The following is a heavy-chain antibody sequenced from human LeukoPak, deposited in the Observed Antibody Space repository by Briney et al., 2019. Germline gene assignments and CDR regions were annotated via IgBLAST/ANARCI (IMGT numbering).Heavy chain of an antibody. CDR2: INPNSGGT. Sequence: GASVKVSCKASGYTFTGCYMHWVRQAPGQGLEWMGWINPNSGGTNYAQKFQGRVTMTRDTSISTAYMELSRLRSDDTAVYYCARGAGYGDYAIDYWGQGTLVTVSS. V-gene: IGHV1-2*02. J-gene: IGHJ4*02. CDR1: GYTFTGCY. CDR3: ARGAGYGDYAIDY. D-gene: IGHD4-17*01.